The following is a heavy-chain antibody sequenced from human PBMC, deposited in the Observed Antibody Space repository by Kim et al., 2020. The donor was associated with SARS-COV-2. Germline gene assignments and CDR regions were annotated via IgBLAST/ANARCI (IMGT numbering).Heavy chain of an antibody. D-gene: IGHD6-19*01. V-gene: IGHV4-59*08. CDR1: GSPISGHY. Sequence: SETLSLTCRVSGSPISGHYWSWIRQPPGKGLEWIGSVHDSGSTDYNPSLKSRVTISVDTSRNQLYLEVASVASPDTAVYYCARGSSAWHMDGGLSYYMDV. J-gene: IGHJ6*03. CDR2: VHDSGST. CDR3: ARGSSAWHMDGGLSYYMDV.